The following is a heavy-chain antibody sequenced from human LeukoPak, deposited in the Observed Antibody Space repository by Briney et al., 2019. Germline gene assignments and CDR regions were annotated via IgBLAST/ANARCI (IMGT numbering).Heavy chain of an antibody. Sequence: SETLSLTCAVYGGSFSGYYWSWIRQPPGKGLEWIGEINHSGSTNYNPSLKSRVTISVDTSKNQFSLKLSSVTAADTAVYYCARDGSYDFWSGYYSNWFDPWGQGTLVTVSS. CDR3: ARDGSYDFWSGYYSNWFDP. V-gene: IGHV4-34*01. CDR1: GGSFSGYY. CDR2: INHSGST. D-gene: IGHD3-3*01. J-gene: IGHJ5*02.